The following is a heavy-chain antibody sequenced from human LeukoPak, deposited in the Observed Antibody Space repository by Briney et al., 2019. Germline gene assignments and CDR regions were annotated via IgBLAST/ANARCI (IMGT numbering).Heavy chain of an antibody. CDR2: FYVRGST. D-gene: IGHD1-26*01. CDR1: GHSISTGYY. V-gene: IGHV4-38-2*02. J-gene: IGHJ4*02. Sequence: SETLSLTCTVSGHSISTGYYWGWIRQPPGKGLEWIGSFYVRGSTYYNPSLKSRVTISVDTSKNQFSLKLNSVTAADTAVYYCARDQIGGGATDYFDYWGQGTLVTVSS. CDR3: ARDQIGGGATDYFDY.